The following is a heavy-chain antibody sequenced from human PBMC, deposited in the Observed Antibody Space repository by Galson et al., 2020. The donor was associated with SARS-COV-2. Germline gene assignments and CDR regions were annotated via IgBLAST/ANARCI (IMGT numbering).Heavy chain of an antibody. CDR2: ISGSGGST. V-gene: IGHV3-23*01. J-gene: IGHJ4*02. CDR3: AKAELNALVMDYYFDY. D-gene: IGHD3-9*01. Sequence: GGSLRLSCAASGFTFSSYAMSWVRQAPGKGLEWVSAISGSGGSTYSADSVKGRFTISRDNSKNTLYLQMNSLRAEDTAVYYCAKAELNALVMDYYFDYWGQGTLVTVSS. CDR1: GFTFSSYA.